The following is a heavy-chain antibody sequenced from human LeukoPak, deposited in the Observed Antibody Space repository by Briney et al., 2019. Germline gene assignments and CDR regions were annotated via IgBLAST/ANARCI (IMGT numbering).Heavy chain of an antibody. D-gene: IGHD6-6*01. V-gene: IGHV6-1*01. Sequence: SQTLSLTCAISGDSVSSNSAAWNWIRQSPSRGLEWLGRTYYRSKWYNDYAVSVKSRITINPDTSKNQFSLKLSSVTAADTAVYFCARTLGGGSSSRRYFDYWGQGTLVTVSS. CDR2: TYYRSKWYN. J-gene: IGHJ4*02. CDR3: ARTLGGGSSSRRYFDY. CDR1: GDSVSSNSAA.